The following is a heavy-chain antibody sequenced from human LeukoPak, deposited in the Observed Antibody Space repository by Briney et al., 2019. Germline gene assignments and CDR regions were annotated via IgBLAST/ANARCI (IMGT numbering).Heavy chain of an antibody. Sequence: SVKVSCKASGGTFSSYAISWVRQAPGHGLKWMGGIIPFFGTANYAQKFQDRVTITADKSTSTAYMELSSLRSEDTAVYYCARVVGLTGYSSTWYSGYYYYMDVWGKGTTVTVSS. D-gene: IGHD6-13*01. CDR1: GGTFSSYA. J-gene: IGHJ6*03. CDR3: ARVVGLTGYSSTWYSGYYYYMDV. CDR2: IIPFFGTA. V-gene: IGHV1-69*06.